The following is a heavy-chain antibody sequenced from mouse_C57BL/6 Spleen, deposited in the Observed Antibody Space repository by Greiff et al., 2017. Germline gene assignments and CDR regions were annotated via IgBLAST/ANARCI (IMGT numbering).Heavy chain of an antibody. Sequence: QVHVKQPGTELVKPGASVKLSCKASGYTFTSYWLHWVKQRPGPGLEWIGNINPGNGGTNYNVKFKSKATLTVDKSSSTAYMQLSSLTSEDSAVYYCAREGSGIGAYWGQGTLVTVSA. CDR2: INPGNGGT. V-gene: IGHV1-53*01. CDR1: GYTFTSYW. CDR3: AREGSGIGAY. J-gene: IGHJ3*01. D-gene: IGHD4-1*01.